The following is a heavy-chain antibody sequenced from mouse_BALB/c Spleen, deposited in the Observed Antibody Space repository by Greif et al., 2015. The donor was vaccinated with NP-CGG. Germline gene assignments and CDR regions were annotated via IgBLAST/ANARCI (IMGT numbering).Heavy chain of an antibody. J-gene: IGHJ4*01. CDR2: ILPGSGST. CDR3: ARSPSTMINYAMDY. D-gene: IGHD2-4*01. V-gene: IGHV1-9*01. CDR1: GYTFSSYW. Sequence: VQLQQSGAELMKPGASVKISCKATGYTFSSYWIEWVKQRPGHGLEWIGEILPGSGSTNYNEKFKGKATFTADTSSNTAYMQLSSLTSEDSAVYYCARSPSTMINYAMDYWGQGTSVTVSS.